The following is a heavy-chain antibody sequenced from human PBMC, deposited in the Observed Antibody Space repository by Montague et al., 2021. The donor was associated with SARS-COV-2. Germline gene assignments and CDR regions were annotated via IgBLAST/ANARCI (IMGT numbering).Heavy chain of an antibody. Sequence: SETLSLTCTVSGGSISSSSYYWGWIRQPPGKGLEWVRSIYYSGXTXYXXXXKXRVTISVDTSKNQFSLKLSSVTAADTAVYYCAREGGWLSRGSYYFDYWGQGTLVTVSS. CDR2: IYYSGXT. D-gene: IGHD3-22*01. V-gene: IGHV4-39*07. CDR3: AREGGWLSRGSYYFDY. J-gene: IGHJ4*02. CDR1: GGSISSSSYY.